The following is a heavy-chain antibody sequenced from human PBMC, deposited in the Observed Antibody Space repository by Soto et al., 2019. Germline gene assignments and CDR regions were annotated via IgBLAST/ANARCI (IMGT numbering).Heavy chain of an antibody. V-gene: IGHV4-59*01. Sequence: QVQLQESGPGLVKPSETLSLTCTVSGGSIRSYYWSWIRQPAGKGLEWIGYIYYSGSTNYNPSLKSRVTISVDTSQNQFSLRLSSVTAADTAVYYCARRWGPTFDFWGQGTLVTVSS. CDR2: IYYSGST. D-gene: IGHD1-26*01. CDR3: ARRWGPTFDF. CDR1: GGSIRSYY. J-gene: IGHJ4*02.